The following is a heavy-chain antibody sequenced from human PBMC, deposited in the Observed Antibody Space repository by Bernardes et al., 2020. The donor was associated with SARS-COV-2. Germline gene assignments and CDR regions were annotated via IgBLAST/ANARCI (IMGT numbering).Heavy chain of an antibody. CDR3: ARGPLSTEQTPGRLDY. CDR1: GYTFITHD. V-gene: IGHV1-8*01. J-gene: IGHJ4*02. D-gene: IGHD1-26*01. CDR2: MNPHNDNT. Sequence: ASVKVSCKTSGYTFITHDINWVRQATGQGLEWMGWMNPHNDNTGYAQKFHGRVTMTKDTSISTAYMELNSLTSEDTAVYYCARGPLSTEQTPGRLDYWGEGTLVTVSS.